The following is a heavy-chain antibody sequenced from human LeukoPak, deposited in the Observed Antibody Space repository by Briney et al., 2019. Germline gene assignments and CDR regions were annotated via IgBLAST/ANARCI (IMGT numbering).Heavy chain of an antibody. CDR2: IYYSGST. J-gene: IGHJ6*03. V-gene: IGHV4-31*03. D-gene: IGHD6-6*01. CDR1: GGSISSGGYY. Sequence: SETLSLTCTVSGGSISSGGYYWSWIRQHPGKGLEWIGYIYYSGSTYYNPSLKSRVTISVDTSKNQFSPKLSSVTAADTAVYYCARALIAARRVYYYYMDVWGKGTTVTVSS. CDR3: ARALIAARRVYYYYMDV.